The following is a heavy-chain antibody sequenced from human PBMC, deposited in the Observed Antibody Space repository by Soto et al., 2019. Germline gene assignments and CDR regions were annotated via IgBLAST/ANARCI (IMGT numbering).Heavy chain of an antibody. CDR2: FDPEDGET. CDR3: ATDPRLVGATSFADY. J-gene: IGHJ4*02. D-gene: IGHD1-26*01. CDR1: S. V-gene: IGHV1-24*01. Sequence: SLCSADHAPGKGLEWMGGFDPEDGETIYAQKFQGRVTMTEDTSTDTAYMELSSLRSEDTAVYYCATDPRLVGATSFADYWGQGTLVTVSS.